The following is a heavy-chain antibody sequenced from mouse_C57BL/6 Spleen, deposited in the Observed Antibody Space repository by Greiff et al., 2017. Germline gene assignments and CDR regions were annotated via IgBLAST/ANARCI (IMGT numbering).Heavy chain of an antibody. V-gene: IGHV5-9-1*02. D-gene: IGHD2-5*01. J-gene: IGHJ4*01. CDR3: TRVKAYYSNYGYAMDY. CDR1: GFTFSSYA. Sequence: EVKLQESGEGLVKPGGSLKLSCAASGFTFSSYAMSWVRQTPEKRLEWVAYISSGGDYIYYADTVKGRFTISRDNARNTLYLQMSSLKSEDTAMYYCTRVKAYYSNYGYAMDYWGQGTSVTVSS. CDR2: ISSGGDYI.